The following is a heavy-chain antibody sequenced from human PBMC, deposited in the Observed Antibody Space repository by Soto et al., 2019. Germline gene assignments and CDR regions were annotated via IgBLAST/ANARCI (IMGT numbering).Heavy chain of an antibody. J-gene: IGHJ3*02. D-gene: IGHD2-15*01. CDR1: GFTFSSYW. CDR3: ARYCSGGSCYRVEDAFDI. V-gene: IGHV3-7*01. CDR2: IKQDGSEK. Sequence: GGSLRLSCAASGFTFSSYWMSWVRQDPGKGLEWVANIKQDGSEKYYVDSVKGRFTISRDNAKNSLYLQMNSLRAEDTAVYYCARYCSGGSCYRVEDAFDIWGQGTMVTVSS.